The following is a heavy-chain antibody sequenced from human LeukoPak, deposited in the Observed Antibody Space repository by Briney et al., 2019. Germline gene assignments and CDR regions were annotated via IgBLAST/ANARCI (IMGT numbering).Heavy chain of an antibody. Sequence: QPGGSLRLSCAASGFTFSSYAMHWVRQAPGKGLEWVAVISYDGSNKYYADSVKGRFTISRDNSKNTLYLQMNSLRAEDTAVYYCARDDSYYDILTGFYYYYGMDVWGQGTTVTVSS. J-gene: IGHJ6*02. CDR1: GFTFSSYA. CDR3: ARDDSYYDILTGFYYYYGMDV. CDR2: ISYDGSNK. V-gene: IGHV3-30-3*01. D-gene: IGHD3-9*01.